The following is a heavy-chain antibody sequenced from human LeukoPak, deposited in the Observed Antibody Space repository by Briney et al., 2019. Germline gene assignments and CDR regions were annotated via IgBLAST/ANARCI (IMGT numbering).Heavy chain of an antibody. CDR3: ARELIAARPGYYFDY. CDR2: INHSGST. J-gene: IGHJ4*02. CDR1: GGSFSGYY. Sequence: SETLSLTCAVYGGSFSGYYWSWIRQPPGKGLEWIGEINHSGSTNYNPSLKSRVTISVDTSKNQFSLKLCSVTAADTAVYYCARELIAARPGYYFDYWGQGTLVTVSS. D-gene: IGHD6-6*01. V-gene: IGHV4-34*01.